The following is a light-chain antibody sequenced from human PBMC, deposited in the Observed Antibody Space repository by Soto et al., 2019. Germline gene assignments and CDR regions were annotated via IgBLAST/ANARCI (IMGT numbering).Light chain of an antibody. CDR3: QSADSSGTNWV. Sequence: SSELTQPPSVSVSPGQTARITCSGDALPKQYAYWYQQKPGQAPVLVIYKDSERPSGIPERFSGSSSGTTVTLTISGVQAEDEADYYCQSADSSGTNWVFGGGTKVTVL. CDR1: ALPKQY. J-gene: IGLJ3*02. V-gene: IGLV3-25*02. CDR2: KDS.